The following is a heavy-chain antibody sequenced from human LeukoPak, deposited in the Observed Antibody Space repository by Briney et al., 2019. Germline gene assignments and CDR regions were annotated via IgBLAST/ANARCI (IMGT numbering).Heavy chain of an antibody. CDR2: IYWDDDR. CDR3: AHSGYDY. V-gene: IGHV2-5*02. Sequence: SWPTLVNPTQTLTLTCTFSGFSLTTNGVGVGWIRQPPRKALEWLALIYWDDDRRYSPSLKSRLTITKDTSKDQVVLTMTNMDPVDTATYYCAHSGYDYWGQGTLVTVSS. CDR1: GFSLTTNGVG. D-gene: IGHD6-25*01. J-gene: IGHJ4*02.